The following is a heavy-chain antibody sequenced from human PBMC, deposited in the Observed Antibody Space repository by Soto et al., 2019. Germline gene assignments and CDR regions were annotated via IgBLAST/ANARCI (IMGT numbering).Heavy chain of an antibody. CDR2: IYPGDSDT. CDR1: GYSFTSYW. CDR3: ARHISVGARRYAFDI. Sequence: GESLKISCKGSGYSFTSYWIGWVRQMPGKGLEWMGIIYPGDSDTRYSPSFQGQVTISADKSISTAYLQWSSLKASDTAMYYYARHISVGARRYAFDIWGQGAMVTVSS. V-gene: IGHV5-51*01. D-gene: IGHD1-26*01. J-gene: IGHJ3*02.